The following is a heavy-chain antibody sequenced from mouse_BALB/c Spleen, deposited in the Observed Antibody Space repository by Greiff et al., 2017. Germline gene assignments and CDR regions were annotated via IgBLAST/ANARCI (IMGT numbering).Heavy chain of an antibody. CDR1: GFAFSSYD. V-gene: IGHV5-12-1*01. D-gene: IGHD2-14*01. J-gene: IGHJ2*01. Sequence: EVNVVESGGGLVKPGGSLKLSCAASGFAFSSYDMSWVRQTPETRLEWVAYISSGGGSTYYPDTVKGRFTISGDNAKHTLYLQMSSLKSEDTARYYCTSRGYRWPFDYWGEGTTLTVSS. CDR2: ISSGGGST. CDR3: TSRGYRWPFDY.